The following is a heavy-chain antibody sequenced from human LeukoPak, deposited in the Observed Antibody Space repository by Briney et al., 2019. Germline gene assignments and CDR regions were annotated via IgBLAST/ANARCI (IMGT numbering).Heavy chain of an antibody. CDR3: ARDGYSYGTRTGFDP. J-gene: IGHJ5*02. CDR1: GYTFTSYG. D-gene: IGHD5-18*01. V-gene: IGHV1-18*01. CDR2: ISAYNGNT. Sequence: ASVKVSCTASGYTFTSYGISWVRQAPGQGLEWIGWISAYNGNTNYAQKLQGRVTMTTDTSTSTAYMELRSLRSDDTAVYYCARDGYSYGTRTGFDPWGQGTLVTVSS.